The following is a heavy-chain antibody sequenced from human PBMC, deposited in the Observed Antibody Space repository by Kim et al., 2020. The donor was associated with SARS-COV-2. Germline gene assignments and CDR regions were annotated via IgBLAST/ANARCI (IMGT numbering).Heavy chain of an antibody. CDR2: ISGSGSTT. J-gene: IGHJ6*03. D-gene: IGHD3-3*01. CDR3: AKGRDCRLLGLYYY. CDR1: GFVFSSYA. Sequence: GGSLRLSCAASGFVFSSYAMSWVRQAPGKGLEWVSCISGSGSTTYYADSVKGRFTLSRDNSEGTQYLQMDSLRAEDTAVYYCAKGRDCRLLGLYYY. V-gene: IGHV3-23*01.